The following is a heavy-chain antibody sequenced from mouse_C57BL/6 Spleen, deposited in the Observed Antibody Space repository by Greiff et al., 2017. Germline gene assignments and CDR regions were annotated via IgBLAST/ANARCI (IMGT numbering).Heavy chain of an antibody. D-gene: IGHD4-1*01. CDR1: GYTFTDYE. CDR3: TRRINWDVGCC. CDR2: IDPETGGT. J-gene: IGHJ4*01. Sequence: QVQLQQSGAELVRPGASVTLSCKASGYTFTDYEMHWVKQTPVHGLEWIGAIDPETGGTAYNQKFKGKAILTADKSSSTAYMELCSLTSEDSAVYYCTRRINWDVGCCWGQGTSVTVSS. V-gene: IGHV1-15*01.